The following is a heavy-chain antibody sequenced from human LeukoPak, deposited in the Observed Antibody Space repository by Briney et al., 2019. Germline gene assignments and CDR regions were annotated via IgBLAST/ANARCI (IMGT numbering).Heavy chain of an antibody. CDR3: ARDRGFPAAIPFRYYYTDV. Sequence: GRSLRLSCLVSGFNFNEYAMHWVRQTPGQGLEWLSIISYDGEIKYYADAVKGRFTISRDNAKNSLYLQMNSLRAEDTAVYCCARDRGFPAAIPFRYYYTDVWGKGTTVTVSS. CDR1: GFNFNEYA. D-gene: IGHD2-2*01. CDR2: ISYDGEIK. V-gene: IGHV3-30*04. J-gene: IGHJ6*03.